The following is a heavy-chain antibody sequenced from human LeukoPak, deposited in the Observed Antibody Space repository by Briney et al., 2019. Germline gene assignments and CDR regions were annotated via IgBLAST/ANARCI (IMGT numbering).Heavy chain of an antibody. J-gene: IGHJ6*03. CDR1: GGTFSSYA. V-gene: IGHV1-69*05. CDR3: ASGRRITMVRGVMGSMDV. CDR2: IIPIFGTA. D-gene: IGHD3-10*01. Sequence: SVKVSCKASGGTFSSYAISWVRQAPGQGLEWMGGIIPIFGTANYAQKFQGRVTITTDESTSTAYMELSSLRSEDTAVYYCASGRRITMVRGVMGSMDVWGKGTTVTVSS.